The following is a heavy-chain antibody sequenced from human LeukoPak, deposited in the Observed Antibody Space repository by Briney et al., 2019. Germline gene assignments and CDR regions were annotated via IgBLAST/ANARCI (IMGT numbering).Heavy chain of an antibody. CDR2: INANSGGT. J-gene: IGHJ4*02. CDR1: GYTFTGYY. V-gene: IGHV1-2*02. CDR3: ARSSRYDIWTGYPY. Sequence: ASVKVSCKASGYTFTGYYMRWVRQAPGQGLEWMGWINANSGGTNYAQKFQGRVTMTRDTSISTAYMELSRLRSDDTAVYYCARSSRYDIWTGYPYWGQGTLVTVSP. D-gene: IGHD3-9*01.